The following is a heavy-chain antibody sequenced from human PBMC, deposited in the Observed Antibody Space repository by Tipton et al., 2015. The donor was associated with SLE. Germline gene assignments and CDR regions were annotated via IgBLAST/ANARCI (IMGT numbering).Heavy chain of an antibody. Sequence: SGFTFSSYTMHWVRQAPGKGLEWVAVISYDGSNKYYADSVKGRFTISRDNSKNTLYLQMNSLRAEDTAVYYCARDVVGATEGLDYWGQGTLVTVSS. CDR2: ISYDGSNK. J-gene: IGHJ4*02. CDR3: ARDVVGATEGLDY. V-gene: IGHV3-30*04. CDR1: GFTFSSYT. D-gene: IGHD1-26*01.